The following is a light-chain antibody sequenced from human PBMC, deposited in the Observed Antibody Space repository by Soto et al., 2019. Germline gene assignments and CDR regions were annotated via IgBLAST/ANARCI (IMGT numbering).Light chain of an antibody. CDR3: QHYGNSLWT. CDR2: GVS. V-gene: IGKV3-20*01. CDR1: QSISSTS. Sequence: EIVLTQSPGTLSLSPGERATLSCRASQSISSTSFAWYLQKLGQAPRLLIYGVSSRATGIPDRFSGSGSGTDFTLTINRLEPEDFAVYFCQHYGNSLWTFGQGTKVEIK. J-gene: IGKJ1*01.